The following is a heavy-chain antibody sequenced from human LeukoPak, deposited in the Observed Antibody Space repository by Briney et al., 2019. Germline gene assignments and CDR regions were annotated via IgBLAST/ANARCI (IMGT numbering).Heavy chain of an antibody. CDR3: TRSSSGWYSDY. J-gene: IGHJ4*02. CDR1: GFTFGDYG. CDR2: IRSKAYGGTT. Sequence: PGGSLRLSCTASGFTFGDYGMSWVRQAPGKGLEWVGSIRSKAYGGTTEYAASVKGRFIISRDDFKSIAYLQMNSLKTEDTAVYYCTRSSSGWYSDYWGQGTLVTVSS. V-gene: IGHV3-49*04. D-gene: IGHD6-19*01.